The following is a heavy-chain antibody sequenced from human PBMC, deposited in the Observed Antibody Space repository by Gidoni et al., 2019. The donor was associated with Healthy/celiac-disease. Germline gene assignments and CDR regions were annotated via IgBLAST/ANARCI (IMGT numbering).Heavy chain of an antibody. D-gene: IGHD6-13*01. CDR1: GFTVDDYA. V-gene: IGHV3-43D*03. CDR2: ISWDGGST. Sequence: EVQLVESGGVVVQPGGSLRLSCAASGFTVDDYAMHCVRQAPGKGLEWVSLISWDGGSTYYADSVKGRFTISRDNSKNSLYLQMNSLRAEDTALYYCAKGSRIAAAGNVDYWGQGTLVTVSS. CDR3: AKGSRIAAAGNVDY. J-gene: IGHJ4*02.